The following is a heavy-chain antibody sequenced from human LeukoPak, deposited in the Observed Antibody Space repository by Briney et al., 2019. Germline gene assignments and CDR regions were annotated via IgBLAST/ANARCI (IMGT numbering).Heavy chain of an antibody. CDR2: IYYSGST. V-gene: IGHV4-59*08. CDR3: ARQSPDTAVAGEIDY. J-gene: IGHJ4*02. Sequence: SETLSLTCTVSGGSISSYYWSWIRQPPGKGLEWIGYIYYSGSTNYNPSLKSRVTISVDTSKNQFSLKLSSVTAADTAVYYCARQSPDTAVAGEIDYWGQGTLVTVSS. CDR1: GGSISSYY. D-gene: IGHD6-19*01.